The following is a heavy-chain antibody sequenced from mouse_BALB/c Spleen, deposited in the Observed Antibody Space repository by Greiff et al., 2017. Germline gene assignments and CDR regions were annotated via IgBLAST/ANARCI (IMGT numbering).Heavy chain of an antibody. D-gene: IGHD4-1*01. CDR1: GYTFTSYW. CDR3: ARSNWVYAMDY. V-gene: IGHV1-7*01. J-gene: IGHJ4*01. CDR2: INPSTGYT. Sequence: QVQLQESGAELAKPGASVKMSCKASGYTFTSYWMHWVKQRPGQGLEWIGYINPSTGYTEYNQKFKDKATLTADKSSSTAYMQLSSLTSEDSAVYYCARSNWVYAMDYWGQGTSVTVSS.